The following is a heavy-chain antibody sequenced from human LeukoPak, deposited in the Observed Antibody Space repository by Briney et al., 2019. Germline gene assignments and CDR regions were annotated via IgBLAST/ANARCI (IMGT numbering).Heavy chain of an antibody. CDR1: GGSISSGGYY. CDR2: IYYSGTT. J-gene: IGHJ4*02. Sequence: SETLSLTCTVSGGSISSGGYYWSWIRQHPGKGLEWIGYIYYSGTTSYNPSLKRRVTISVDTSKKQFSLKLTSVTAADTAVYYCASLNPSLRYLDYWGQGTLVTVSS. V-gene: IGHV4-31*02. D-gene: IGHD4-17*01. CDR3: ASLNPSLRYLDY.